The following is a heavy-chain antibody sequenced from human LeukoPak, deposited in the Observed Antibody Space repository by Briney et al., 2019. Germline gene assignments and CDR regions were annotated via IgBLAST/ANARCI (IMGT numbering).Heavy chain of an antibody. Sequence: PSETLSLTCTVSGGSISSYYWSWIRQPAGKGLEWVGRIYTSGSTDYNPSLKSRVTMSVDTSKNQFSLKLTSVTAADTAVYYCARDLTDWARTVAFDLWGPGTMVTVSS. D-gene: IGHD3-9*01. V-gene: IGHV4-4*07. CDR2: IYTSGST. CDR1: GGSISSYY. J-gene: IGHJ3*01. CDR3: ARDLTDWARTVAFDL.